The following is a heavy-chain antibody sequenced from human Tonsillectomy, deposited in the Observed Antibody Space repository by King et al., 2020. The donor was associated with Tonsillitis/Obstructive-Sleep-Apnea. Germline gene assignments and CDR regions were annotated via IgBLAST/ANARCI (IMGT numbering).Heavy chain of an antibody. CDR3: ARGTVVVVAAVYYFDY. Sequence: LQLQESGPGLVKPSETLSLTCTVSGGSISSYYWSWIRQPPGKGLEWIGYIYYSGSTSYNPSLKSRVTISVDTSKNQFSLKLSSVTAADTAVYYCARGTVVVVAAVYYFDYWGQGTLVTVSS. J-gene: IGHJ4*02. CDR2: IYYSGST. CDR1: GGSISSYY. D-gene: IGHD2-15*01. V-gene: IGHV4-59*01.